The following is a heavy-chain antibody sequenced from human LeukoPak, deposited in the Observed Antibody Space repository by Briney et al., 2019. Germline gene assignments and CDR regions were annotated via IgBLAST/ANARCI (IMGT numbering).Heavy chain of an antibody. CDR2: ILYDGSNE. J-gene: IGHJ4*02. Sequence: GGSLRLSCAASGFTFSSYAMHWVRQAPGKGLEWVAVILYDGSNEYYADSVKGRFTISRDNSKNTLYLQMNSLRAEDTAVYYCAKDPEYSSVWYVDYWGQGTLVTVSS. CDR3: AKDPEYSSVWYVDY. D-gene: IGHD6-19*01. V-gene: IGHV3-30*18. CDR1: GFTFSSYA.